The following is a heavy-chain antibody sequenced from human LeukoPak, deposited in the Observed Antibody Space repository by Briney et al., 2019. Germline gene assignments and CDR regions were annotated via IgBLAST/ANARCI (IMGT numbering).Heavy chain of an antibody. CDR2: ISAYNGNT. CDR1: GYSFSSNS. V-gene: IGHV1-18*01. Sequence: ASVKVSCKASGYSFSSNSISWMRQAAGQGLEWMGWISAYNGNTKYAQKLQGRVTVTTDTSTNTAYMELRSLRSDDTAVYYCARDFGGSYTGGGWFDPWGQGTLVTVSS. J-gene: IGHJ5*02. D-gene: IGHD1-26*01. CDR3: ARDFGGSYTGGGWFDP.